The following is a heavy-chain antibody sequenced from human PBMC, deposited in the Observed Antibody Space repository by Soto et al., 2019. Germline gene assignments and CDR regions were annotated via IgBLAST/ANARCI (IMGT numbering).Heavy chain of an antibody. V-gene: IGHV1-58*01. CDR1: GFTFTSSA. CDR2: IAVGSGYT. CDR3: AADATAWQQMVPSDY. Sequence: SVKVSCKASGFTFTSSAFQWVRQARGQRLEWIGWIAVGSGYTNYAQRFQDRVTLTRDMSTATTYMELSRLTSEDTATYYCAADATAWQQMVPSDYWGQGTLVTVS. J-gene: IGHJ4*02. D-gene: IGHD2-8*01.